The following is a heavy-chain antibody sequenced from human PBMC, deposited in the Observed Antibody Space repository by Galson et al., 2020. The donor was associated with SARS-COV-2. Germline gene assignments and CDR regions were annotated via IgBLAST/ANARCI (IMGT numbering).Heavy chain of an antibody. D-gene: IGHD2-8*02. CDR1: TCA. CDR2: ITHDGRKE. V-gene: IGHV3-30*18. CDR3: AKDVWYYFDS. J-gene: IGHJ4*02. Sequence: TCAMHWPRKAPGKGLEWVPFITHDGRKEDYANSVKGRFSMSREYSKYTLYLQMKSLRVEDTAIYYCAKDVWYYFDSCGAGTLVTVSS.